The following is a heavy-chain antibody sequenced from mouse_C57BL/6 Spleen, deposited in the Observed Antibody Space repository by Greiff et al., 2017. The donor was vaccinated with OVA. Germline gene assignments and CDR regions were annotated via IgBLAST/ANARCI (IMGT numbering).Heavy chain of an antibody. CDR1: GYTFTSYW. Sequence: VMLVESGAELAKPGASVKLSCKASGYTFTSYWMHWVKQRPGQGLEWIGYINPSSGYTKYNQKFKDKATLTADKSSSTAYMQLSSLTYEDSAVYYCRSNYYAMDYWGQGTSVTVSS. D-gene: IGHD2-5*01. CDR3: RSNYYAMDY. J-gene: IGHJ4*01. V-gene: IGHV1-7*01. CDR2: INPSSGYT.